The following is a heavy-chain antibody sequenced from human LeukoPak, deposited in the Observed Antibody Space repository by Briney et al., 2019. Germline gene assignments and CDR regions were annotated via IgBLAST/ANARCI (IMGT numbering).Heavy chain of an antibody. V-gene: IGHV4-39*02. Sequence: SETLSLTCTVSGGSISSSSYYWGWIRQPPGKGLEWIGSIYYSGSTYYNPSLKSRVTISVDTSKNQFSLKLSSVTAADTAVYYCAREAQLKRVNWFDPWGQGTLVTVSS. CDR3: AREAQLKRVNWFDP. D-gene: IGHD6-6*01. CDR2: IYYSGST. CDR1: GGSISSSSYY. J-gene: IGHJ5*02.